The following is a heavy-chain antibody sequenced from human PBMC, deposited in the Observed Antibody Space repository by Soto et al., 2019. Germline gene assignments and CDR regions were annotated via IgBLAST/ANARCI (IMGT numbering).Heavy chain of an antibody. Sequence: EVQLLESGGGLVQPGGPVRLSCAASRFTFSNYDMSWVRQAPGKGLEWVAAISGSGRNTYYTDSVKGRFTISRDNSKNTLYLQMNCLRADDTAVYFCANDASASAPPDYWGQGTLVTVSS. V-gene: IGHV3-23*01. CDR3: ANDASASAPPDY. J-gene: IGHJ4*02. CDR2: ISGSGRNT. CDR1: RFTFSNYD. D-gene: IGHD6-6*01.